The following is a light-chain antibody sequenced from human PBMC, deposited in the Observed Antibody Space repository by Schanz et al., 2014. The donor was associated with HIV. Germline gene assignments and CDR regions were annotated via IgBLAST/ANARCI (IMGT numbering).Light chain of an antibody. J-gene: IGLJ2*01. Sequence: QSVLTQPASVSASPGQSITISCSGSSNDVGTYKLVSWYQQHPGQAPRLMIFEVYRRPSGVSDRFSGSKSGSTASLTVSGLQAEDEADYYCCSYAVGNTVIFGGGTKLTVL. V-gene: IGLV2-23*02. CDR3: CSYAVGNTVI. CDR1: SNDVGTYKL. CDR2: EVY.